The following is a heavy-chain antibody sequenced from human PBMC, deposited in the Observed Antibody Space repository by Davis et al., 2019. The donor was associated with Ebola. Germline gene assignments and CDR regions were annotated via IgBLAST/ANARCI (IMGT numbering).Heavy chain of an antibody. J-gene: IGHJ4*02. CDR1: RYTFSSYG. V-gene: IGHV1-18*04. D-gene: IGHD3-22*01. CDR3: ARDSHPTYYYDSSSYSEA. Sequence: AASVKVSCKTARYTFSSYGINWVRQAPGQGLEWMGWISDYNGKTNYAQKLQDRVTLSTDTSTSTAYMELRSLRYDDTAVYYCARDSHPTYYYDSSSYSEAWGQGTLVTVSS. CDR2: ISDYNGKT.